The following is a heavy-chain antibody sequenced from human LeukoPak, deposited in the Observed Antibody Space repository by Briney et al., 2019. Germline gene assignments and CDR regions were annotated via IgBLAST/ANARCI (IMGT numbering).Heavy chain of an antibody. CDR3: ARGGSYYAVDY. Sequence: GGSLRLSCAASGFTVSSNYMSWVRQAPGKGLQGVSVIYSGGSTYYADSVKGRFTISRDNSKNTLYLQMNSLRAEDTAVYYCARGGSYYAVDYWGQGTLVTVSS. D-gene: IGHD1-26*01. CDR2: IYSGGST. V-gene: IGHV3-53*01. J-gene: IGHJ4*02. CDR1: GFTVSSNY.